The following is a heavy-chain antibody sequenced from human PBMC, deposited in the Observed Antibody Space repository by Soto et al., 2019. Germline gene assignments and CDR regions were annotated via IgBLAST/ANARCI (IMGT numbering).Heavy chain of an antibody. Sequence: ASVKVSCKASGYTFTSYDINWVRQATGQGLEWMGWMNPNSGNTGYAQKFQGRVTMTRNTYISTAYMELSSLRSEDTAVYYCAGTTYHYYGMDVWGQGTTVTVSS. CDR1: GYTFTSYD. D-gene: IGHD1-1*01. CDR3: AGTTYHYYGMDV. V-gene: IGHV1-8*01. J-gene: IGHJ6*02. CDR2: MNPNSGNT.